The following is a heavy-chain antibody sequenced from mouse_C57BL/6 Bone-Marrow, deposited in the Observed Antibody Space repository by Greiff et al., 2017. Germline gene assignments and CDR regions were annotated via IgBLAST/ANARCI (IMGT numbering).Heavy chain of an antibody. CDR3: ARGRGAWFAY. CDR1: GFTFSSYA. J-gene: IGHJ3*01. V-gene: IGHV5-4*03. Sequence: EVMLVESGGGLVKPGGSLKLSCAASGFTFSSYAMSGVRQTPEKRLEWVATISDGGSYTYYPDNVKGRFTISRDNAKNNLYLQMSHLNSEDTAMYYCARGRGAWFAYWGQGTLVTVSA. CDR2: ISDGGSYT.